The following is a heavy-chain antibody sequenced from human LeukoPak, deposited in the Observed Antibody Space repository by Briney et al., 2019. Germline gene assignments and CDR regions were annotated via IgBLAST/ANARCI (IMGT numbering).Heavy chain of an antibody. CDR3: ARDHHDFWSGYPNY. CDR1: GFTLGRYL. J-gene: IGHJ4*02. Sequence: PGGSLRLSCAASGFTLGRYLMHWFRQAPGTGLVWVARSNSDGKITDYADSVRGRFTTSRDNTKNTVYLQMSSLRAEDTGVYYCARDHHDFWSGYPNYWGQGTLVIVSS. D-gene: IGHD3-3*01. V-gene: IGHV3-74*01. CDR2: SNSDGKIT.